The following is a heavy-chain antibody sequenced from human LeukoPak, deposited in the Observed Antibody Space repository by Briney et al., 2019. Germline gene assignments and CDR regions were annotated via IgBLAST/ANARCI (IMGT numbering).Heavy chain of an antibody. J-gene: IGHJ6*02. V-gene: IGHV3-23*05. Sequence: GGSLRLSCAASGFTFSGYAMNWVRQAPGKGLEWVSLIFASGSTTKYADSVKGRFTISRDNSKNTLYLQMNSLRAEDTAVYYCAKVPSGGDYYYYYYGMDVWGQGTTVTVSS. CDR2: IFASGSTT. D-gene: IGHD4-17*01. CDR1: GFTFSGYA. CDR3: AKVPSGGDYYYYYYGMDV.